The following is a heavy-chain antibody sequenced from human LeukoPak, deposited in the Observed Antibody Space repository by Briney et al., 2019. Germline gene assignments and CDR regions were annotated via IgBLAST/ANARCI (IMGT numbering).Heavy chain of an antibody. CDR3: ASEGFMLRGVMNFDY. CDR1: GFTFSFYG. D-gene: IGHD3-10*01. V-gene: IGHV3-33*01. CDR2: TWNDGSNK. J-gene: IGHJ4*02. Sequence: QSGGSLRLSCAASGFTFSFYGMHWVRQAPGKGLEWVAVTWNDGSNKYYADSVKGRFTISRDNSKNTLYLQMNSLRAEDTAVYYCASEGFMLRGVMNFDYWGQGTLVTVSS.